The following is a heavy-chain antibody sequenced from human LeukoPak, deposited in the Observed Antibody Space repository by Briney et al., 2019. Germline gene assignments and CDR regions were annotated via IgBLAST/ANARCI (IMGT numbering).Heavy chain of an antibody. CDR2: VYFSGST. CDR3: ARKLGYTSGQPFDH. Sequence: SETLSLTCTVSGGSVSSSNYYWDWIRQPPGKGLEWIGNVYFSGSTHYNPSLKSRLTISVDTSKNEFSLTLSSVTAADTAVYYCARKLGYTSGQPFDHWGQGILVTVSS. J-gene: IGHJ4*02. V-gene: IGHV4-39*01. D-gene: IGHD6-25*01. CDR1: GGSVSSSNYY.